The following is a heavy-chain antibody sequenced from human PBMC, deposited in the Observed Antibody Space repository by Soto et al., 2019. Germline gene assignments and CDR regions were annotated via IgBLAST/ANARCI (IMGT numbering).Heavy chain of an antibody. V-gene: IGHV4-31*03. CDR1: GDSISSGDYY. CDR3: ARAPFSGYSYGRDY. J-gene: IGHJ4*02. Sequence: SETLSLTCTVSGDSISSGDYYWNWIRQHPGQGLEWIGNIYYSGSTYYNPSLRGRVTISLGTSKNQFSLILTSVTAADTAVYYCARAPFSGYSYGRDYWGQGTLVTVSS. CDR2: IYYSGST. D-gene: IGHD5-18*01.